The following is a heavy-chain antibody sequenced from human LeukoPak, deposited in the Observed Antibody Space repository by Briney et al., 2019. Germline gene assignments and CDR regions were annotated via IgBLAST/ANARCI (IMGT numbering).Heavy chain of an antibody. CDR3: ARERIVGANDFDY. CDR1: GFTFNNYW. D-gene: IGHD1-26*01. CDR2: IKPYESET. V-gene: IGHV3-7*01. Sequence: GGSLRLSCAASGFTFNNYWMTWVRHAPGQGLEWVANIKPYESETPYVDPVKGRFTISRDSATNSLYLEMNRLTADDTAVYYCARERIVGANDFDYWGQGTLVTVSS. J-gene: IGHJ4*02.